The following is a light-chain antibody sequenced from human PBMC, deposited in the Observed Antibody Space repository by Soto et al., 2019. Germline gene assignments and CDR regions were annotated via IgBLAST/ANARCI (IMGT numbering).Light chain of an antibody. CDR2: IDH. Sequence: QSVLTQPPSLSGTPGQSVTISCSGSSSNIEGNTVHWYQHLPGTAPKLLIYIDHNRPSGIPDRFSGSKSGTSASLAISGLQSEDEADNYCATWDDDLNAAVFGGGTQLTVL. J-gene: IGLJ7*01. CDR1: SSNIEGNT. CDR3: ATWDDDLNAAV. V-gene: IGLV1-44*01.